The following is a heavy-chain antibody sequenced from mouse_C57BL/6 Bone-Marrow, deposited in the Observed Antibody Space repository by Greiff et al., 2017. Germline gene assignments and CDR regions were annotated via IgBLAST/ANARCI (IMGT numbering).Heavy chain of an antibody. CDR3: AREGLITTVPFAY. CDR1: GYTFTSYW. D-gene: IGHD1-1*01. Sequence: QVQLQQPGAELVMPGASVKLSCKASGYTFTSYWMHWVKQRPGQGLEWIGEIDPSDSYTNYNQKFKGKSTLTVDKSSSTAYMQLSSLTSEDSAVYYCAREGLITTVPFAYWGQGTLVTVSA. J-gene: IGHJ3*01. V-gene: IGHV1-69*01. CDR2: IDPSDSYT.